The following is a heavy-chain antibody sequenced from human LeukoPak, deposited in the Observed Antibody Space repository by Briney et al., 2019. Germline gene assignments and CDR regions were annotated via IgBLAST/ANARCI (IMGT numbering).Heavy chain of an antibody. CDR1: GGSFSGYY. J-gene: IGHJ4*02. V-gene: IGHV4-34*01. CDR3: AGMTTVVTDQYYFDY. Sequence: PSETLSLTCAVYGGSFSGYYWSWIRQPPGKGLEWIGEINHSGSTNYNPSLESRVTISVDTSKNQFSLKLSSVTAADTAVYYCAGMTTVVTDQYYFDYWGQGTLVTVSS. D-gene: IGHD4-23*01. CDR2: INHSGST.